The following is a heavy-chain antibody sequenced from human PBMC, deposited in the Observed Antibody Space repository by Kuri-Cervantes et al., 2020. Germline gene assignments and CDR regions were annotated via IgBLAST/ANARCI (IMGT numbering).Heavy chain of an antibody. CDR1: GFTFSSYA. CDR3: ARGNVKAPADGMDV. CDR2: ISYDGSNK. D-gene: IGHD3-16*01. J-gene: IGHJ6*02. V-gene: IGHV3-30-3*01. Sequence: GESLKISCAASGFTFSSYAMHWVRQAPGKGLEWVAVISYDGSNKYYADSVKGRFTISRDNSKNTLYLQMNSLRAEDTAVYYCARGNVKAPADGMDVWGQGTTVTVSS.